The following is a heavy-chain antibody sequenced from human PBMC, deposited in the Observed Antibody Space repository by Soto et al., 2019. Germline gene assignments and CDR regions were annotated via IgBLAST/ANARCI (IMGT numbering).Heavy chain of an antibody. D-gene: IGHD4-4*01. CDR2: IIPIIGII. Sequence: AASVKVSCKASGGTFSTYTITWVRQAPGQGLEWMGRIIPIIGIINYAQKFQGRVTISADKFTGTAYMELTGLRSDDTAVYYCAGDPDSHYNDSHASSYPRGQGTLVTVSS. J-gene: IGHJ5*02. CDR1: GGTFSTYT. V-gene: IGHV1-69*04. CDR3: AGDPDSHYNDSHASSYP.